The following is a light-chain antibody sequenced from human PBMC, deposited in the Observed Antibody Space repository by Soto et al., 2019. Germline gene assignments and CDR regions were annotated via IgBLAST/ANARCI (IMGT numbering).Light chain of an antibody. J-gene: IGKJ5*01. CDR2: KAS. V-gene: IGKV1-5*03. CDR1: QSIRSW. CDR3: QQYNSYS. Sequence: IHMTDSISTLTTPVGDRVTLPCRDSQSIRSWLAWNQQTKGKAPKLLIYKASSLESGVPSRFSGSGSGTEFTLTISSLQPDDFATYYCQQYNSYSFGQGTRLEIK.